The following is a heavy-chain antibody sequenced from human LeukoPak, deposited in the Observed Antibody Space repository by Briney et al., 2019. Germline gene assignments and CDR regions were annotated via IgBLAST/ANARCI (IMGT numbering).Heavy chain of an antibody. V-gene: IGHV3-30-3*01. CDR1: GFTFSSYA. CDR3: ARDTVWFGELLYQLRDY. CDR2: ISYDGSNK. D-gene: IGHD3-10*01. J-gene: IGHJ4*02. Sequence: GGSLRLSCAASGFTFSSYAMHWVRQAPGKGLEWVAVISYDGSNKYYADSVKGRFTISRDNSKNTLYLQTNSLRAEDTAVYYCARDTVWFGELLYQLRDYWGQGTLVTVSS.